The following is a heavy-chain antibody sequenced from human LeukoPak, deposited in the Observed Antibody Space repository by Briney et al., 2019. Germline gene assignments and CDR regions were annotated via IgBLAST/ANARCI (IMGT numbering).Heavy chain of an antibody. D-gene: IGHD3-9*01. J-gene: IGHJ3*02. V-gene: IGHV3-21*01. CDR1: GFTFSSYS. Sequence: GGSLRLSCAASGFTFSSYSMNWVGQAPGKGLEWVSSISSSSYIYYADSVKGRFTISRDNAKNSLYLQMNSLRAEDTAVYYCARHLSRYFDWFWAFDIWGQGTMVTVSS. CDR3: ARHLSRYFDWFWAFDI. CDR2: ISSSSYI.